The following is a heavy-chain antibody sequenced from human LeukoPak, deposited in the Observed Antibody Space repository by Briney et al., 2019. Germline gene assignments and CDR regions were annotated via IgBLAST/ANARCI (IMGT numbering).Heavy chain of an antibody. CDR1: GFTFSNYA. V-gene: IGHV3-30*04. Sequence: GGSLRLSCAASGFTFSNYAIHWVRQAPGKGLEWVSVISYDGTNKYYADSVKGRFTISRDNSQNTLYLQMNSLRAEDTAVYYCAKDPLPVIATSYFDSWGQGTLVTVSS. D-gene: IGHD3-10*01. CDR2: ISYDGTNK. J-gene: IGHJ4*02. CDR3: AKDPLPVIATSYFDS.